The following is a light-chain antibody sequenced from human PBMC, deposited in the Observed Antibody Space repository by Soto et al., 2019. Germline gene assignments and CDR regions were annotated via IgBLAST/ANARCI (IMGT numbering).Light chain of an antibody. CDR2: EVS. CDR1: SSDVGGYNY. CDR3: TSYTSSNTPV. J-gene: IGLJ1*01. Sequence: QSALTQPASVSGSPGQAITISCTGTSSDVGGYNYVSWYQQHPGKAPKLMIYEVSNRPSGVSDGFSGSKSGNTASLTISGLQAEDEADYYCTSYTSSNTPVFGTGTKLTVL. V-gene: IGLV2-14*01.